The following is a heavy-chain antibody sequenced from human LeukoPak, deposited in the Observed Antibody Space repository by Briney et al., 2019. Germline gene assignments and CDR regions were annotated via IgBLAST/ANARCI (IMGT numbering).Heavy chain of an antibody. Sequence: GGSLRLSCAASGFTFSSYAMRWVRQAPEKGLEWVSIISASDGNTDYADSVKGRFTISRDNSKNTLYLQMNSLRAEDTAIYYCTKVQGCSRTTCRAPLDYWGQGTLVTVSS. CDR3: TKVQGCSRTTCRAPLDY. CDR2: ISASDGNT. V-gene: IGHV3-23*01. J-gene: IGHJ4*02. D-gene: IGHD2-2*01. CDR1: GFTFSSYA.